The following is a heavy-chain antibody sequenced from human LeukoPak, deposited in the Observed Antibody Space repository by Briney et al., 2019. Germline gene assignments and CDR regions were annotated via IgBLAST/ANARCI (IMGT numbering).Heavy chain of an antibody. Sequence: SETLSLTCAVYGGSFSGYYWSWIRQPPGKGLEWIGEINHSGSTNYNPSLKSRVTISVDTSKNQFSLKLSSVTAADTAVYHCARSGDCSSTSCLGFDPWGQGTLVTVSS. J-gene: IGHJ5*02. CDR3: ARSGDCSSTSCLGFDP. V-gene: IGHV4-34*01. CDR1: GGSFSGYY. CDR2: INHSGST. D-gene: IGHD2-2*01.